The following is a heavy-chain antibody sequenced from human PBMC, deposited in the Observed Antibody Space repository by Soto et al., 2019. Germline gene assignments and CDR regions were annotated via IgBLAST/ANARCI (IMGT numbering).Heavy chain of an antibody. Sequence: EVQLVESGGGLVQPGGSLRLSCAASGITLSDHFIDWVRQAPGKGLDWVGRTKAKAYSYTTEYAASVKGRFTISRDDSENSVYLQMNSLQSEDTAVYYCASLRGGMGYWGQGTLVTVSP. CDR3: ASLRGGMGY. D-gene: IGHD3-10*01. CDR2: TKAKAYSYTT. V-gene: IGHV3-72*01. J-gene: IGHJ4*02. CDR1: GITLSDHF.